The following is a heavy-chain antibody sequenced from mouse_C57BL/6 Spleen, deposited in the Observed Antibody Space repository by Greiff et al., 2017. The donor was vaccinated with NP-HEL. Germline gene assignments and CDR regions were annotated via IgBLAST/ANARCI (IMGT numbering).Heavy chain of an antibody. J-gene: IGHJ4*01. D-gene: IGHD2-1*01. CDR2: IYPGGGYT. V-gene: IGHV1-63*01. CDR1: GYTFTNYW. CDR3: ARGGYGNHYAMDY. Sequence: VQLQQSGAELVRPGTSVKMSCKASGYTFTNYWIGWAKQRPGHGLEWIGDIYPGGGYTNYNEKFKGKATLTADKSSSTAYMQFSSLTSEDSAIYYCARGGYGNHYAMDYWGKGTSVTVSS.